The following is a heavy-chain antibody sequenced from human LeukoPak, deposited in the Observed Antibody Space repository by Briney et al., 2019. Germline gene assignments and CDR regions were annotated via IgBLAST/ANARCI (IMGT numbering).Heavy chain of an antibody. D-gene: IGHD3-3*01. CDR2: ISTSSSYI. J-gene: IGHJ4*02. CDR3: ARVGIRFLEQYYSDY. Sequence: GGSLRLSCAASGFTFSNYGMHWVRQAPGKGLEWLAYISTSSSYIYYADSVKGRFTVSRDNAMNSLFLQMNSLIAEDTAVYYCARVGIRFLEQYYSDYWGQGTLVTVSS. V-gene: IGHV3-21*01. CDR1: GFTFSNYG.